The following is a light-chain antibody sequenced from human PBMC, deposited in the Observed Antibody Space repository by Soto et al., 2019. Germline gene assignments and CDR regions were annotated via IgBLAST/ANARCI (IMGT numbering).Light chain of an antibody. CDR1: QSISSW. Sequence: DIEMTPSPSTLPASVGDRVTITCRVTQSISSWLAWYQQKPGKAPKLLIYDASSLESGVPSRFSGSGSGTEFTLTISSLQPDDFATYYFQQYNSYSGTFGQGTKVEIK. CDR3: QQYNSYSGT. J-gene: IGKJ1*01. V-gene: IGKV1-5*01. CDR2: DAS.